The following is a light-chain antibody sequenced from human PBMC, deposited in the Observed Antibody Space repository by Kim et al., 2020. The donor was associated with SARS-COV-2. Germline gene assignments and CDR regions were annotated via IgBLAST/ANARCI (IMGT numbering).Light chain of an antibody. CDR2: GAS. CDR1: QSVTSNY. J-gene: IGKJ1*01. Sequence: EIVLTQSPGTLSLSPGERATLSCRASQSVTSNYLAWYQQKPGQAPRLLIYGASSRATGIPDRFSGSGSGTDFILTISRLEPEDFAVYYCQQYGSSPWTFGQGTKLEI. V-gene: IGKV3-20*01. CDR3: QQYGSSPWT.